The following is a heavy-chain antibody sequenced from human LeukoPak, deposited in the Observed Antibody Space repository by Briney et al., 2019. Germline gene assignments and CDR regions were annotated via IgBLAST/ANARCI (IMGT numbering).Heavy chain of an antibody. CDR3: ARGVGQVGPRDY. J-gene: IGHJ4*02. CDR1: GYTFTSYG. CDR2: ISAYNGNT. D-gene: IGHD1-26*01. Sequence: GATVKVSCKASGYTFTSYGISWVRQAPGQGPEWMGWISAYNGNTNYAQKLQGRVTMTTDTSTSKDYMELRSLRSDDTAVDYCARGVGQVGPRDYWGQGTLVTVSS. V-gene: IGHV1-18*01.